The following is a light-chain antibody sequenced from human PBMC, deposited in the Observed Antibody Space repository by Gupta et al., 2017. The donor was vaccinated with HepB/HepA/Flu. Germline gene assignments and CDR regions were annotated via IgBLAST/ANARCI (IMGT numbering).Light chain of an antibody. CDR3: AAWDDSLNGPV. Sequence: QSVLNQPPSASGTPGQRGINSCSGSSSNTGSNTVNWYQHLPGTAPKLLIYRNNQRPSGVPDRFPGSKSGTSASLAISGLQSEDEADYYCAAWDDSLNGPVFGGGTKVTVL. V-gene: IGLV1-44*01. CDR1: SSNTGSNT. CDR2: RNN. J-gene: IGLJ3*02.